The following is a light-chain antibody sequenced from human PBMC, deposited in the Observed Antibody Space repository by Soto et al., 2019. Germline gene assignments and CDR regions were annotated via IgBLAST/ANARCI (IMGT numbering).Light chain of an antibody. CDR3: QQYNSWT. CDR2: KAS. CDR1: QSVSTW. J-gene: IGKJ1*01. V-gene: IGKV1-5*03. Sequence: DIQMTQSPSTLSASVGDRVTITCRASQSVSTWLAWYQQKPGKAPKLLIYKASNLESGVPSRFTGSGSVTEFTLAISSLQPDDFATYYCQQYNSWTFGQGTKVEIK.